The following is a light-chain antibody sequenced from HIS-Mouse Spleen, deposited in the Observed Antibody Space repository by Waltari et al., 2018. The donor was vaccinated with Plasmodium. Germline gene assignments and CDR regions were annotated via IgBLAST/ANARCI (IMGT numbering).Light chain of an antibody. CDR2: EDS. CDR1: ALPKKH. V-gene: IGLV3-10*01. Sequence: SYELTQPPPTQVSPGQTARITCSGDALPKKHAYWYQQKSVQAPVLVIYEDSKRPSGIPERFSGSSSGTMATLTISGAQVEDEADYYCYSTDSSGNHRVFGGGTKLTVL. CDR3: YSTDSSGNHRV. J-gene: IGLJ3*02.